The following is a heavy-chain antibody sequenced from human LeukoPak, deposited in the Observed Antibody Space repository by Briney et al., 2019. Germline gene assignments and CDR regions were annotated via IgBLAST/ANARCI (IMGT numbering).Heavy chain of an antibody. CDR2: IIPIFGRA. CDR3: AREPGTTPYYMDV. D-gene: IGHD1-7*01. J-gene: IGHJ6*03. V-gene: IGHV1-69*05. CDR1: GGTFSSYA. Sequence: ASVKVSCKASGGTFSSYAISWVRQAPGQGLEWMGGIIPIFGRANYAQKFQGRVTITTDESTSTAYMELSSLRSENTAVYYCAREPGTTPYYMDVWGKGTTVTVSS.